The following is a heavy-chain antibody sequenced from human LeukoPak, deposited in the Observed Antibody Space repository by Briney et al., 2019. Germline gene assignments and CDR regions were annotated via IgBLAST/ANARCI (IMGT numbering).Heavy chain of an antibody. D-gene: IGHD6-19*01. CDR2: ISYDGSNE. CDR1: GFPFSSYA. CDR3: ARGLPSIAVAGTGGVDH. J-gene: IGHJ4*02. Sequence: GGSLRLSCAASGFPFSSYAMHWVRQAPGKGLEWVAVISYDGSNEYYADSVKGRFTISRDNSKNTLYLQMNSLRAEDTAVYYCARGLPSIAVAGTGGVDHWGQGTLVTVSS. V-gene: IGHV3-30-3*01.